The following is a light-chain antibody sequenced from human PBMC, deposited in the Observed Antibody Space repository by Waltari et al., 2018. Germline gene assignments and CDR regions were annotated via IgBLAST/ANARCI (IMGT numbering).Light chain of an antibody. V-gene: IGKV1-12*01. J-gene: IGKJ4*01. Sequence: DIQMTQSPSSVSASVGDRVTLTCRASQGISNWLAWYQQKPGKAPKLLIYAASSLQSGVPSRFSGSGSGTDFTLTISSLQPEDFGTYFCQQTDTFPLTFGGGTKVDIK. CDR1: QGISNW. CDR3: QQTDTFPLT. CDR2: AAS.